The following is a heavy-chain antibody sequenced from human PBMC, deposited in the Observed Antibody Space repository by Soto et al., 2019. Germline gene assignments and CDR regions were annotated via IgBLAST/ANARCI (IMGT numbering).Heavy chain of an antibody. CDR3: ARDGADQRDYYYYGMDV. D-gene: IGHD3-16*01. CDR2: IIPIFGTA. Sequence: QVQLVQSGAEVKKPGSSVKVSCKASGGTFSSYAISWVRQAPGQVLEWMGGIIPIFGTANYAQKFQGRVTITADESTSTAYMELGSLRSEDTAVYYCARDGADQRDYYYYGMDVWGQGTTVTVSS. CDR1: GGTFSSYA. V-gene: IGHV1-69*01. J-gene: IGHJ6*02.